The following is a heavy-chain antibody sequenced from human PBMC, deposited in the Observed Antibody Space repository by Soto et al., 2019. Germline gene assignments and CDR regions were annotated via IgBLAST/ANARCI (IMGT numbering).Heavy chain of an antibody. CDR3: ARQTTYSSSWHDY. CDR1: GDSISNYY. J-gene: IGHJ4*02. D-gene: IGHD6-13*01. V-gene: IGHV4-4*07. CDR2: IYSSGSI. Sequence: SETLSLTCSVSGDSISNYYWSWIRQPAGKGLEWIGRIYSSGSINYNPSLKSRVTMSVDTSRNQLSLKLSSVTAADTAVYYCARQTTYSSSWHDYWGQGTLVTVSS.